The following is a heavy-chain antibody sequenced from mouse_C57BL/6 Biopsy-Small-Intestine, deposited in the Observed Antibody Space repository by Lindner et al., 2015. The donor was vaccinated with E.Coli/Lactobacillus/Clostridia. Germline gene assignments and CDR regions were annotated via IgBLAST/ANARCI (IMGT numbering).Heavy chain of an antibody. CDR2: INPGSGGT. J-gene: IGHJ4*01. CDR1: GYAFTNYL. CDR3: ARGGLLLPYYYAMDY. V-gene: IGHV1-54*01. Sequence: VQLQESGAELVRPGTSVKVSCKASGYAFTNYLIEWIKQRPGQGLEWIGVINPGSGGTNYNEKFKGKATLTADKSSSTAYMQLSSMTSEDSAVYYCARGGLLLPYYYAMDYWGQGTSVTVSS. D-gene: IGHD1-1*01.